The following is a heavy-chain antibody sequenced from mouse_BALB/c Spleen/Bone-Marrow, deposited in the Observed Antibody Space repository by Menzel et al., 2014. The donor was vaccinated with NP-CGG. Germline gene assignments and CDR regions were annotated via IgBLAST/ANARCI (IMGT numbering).Heavy chain of an antibody. CDR3: ARRRYDVPYWYFDV. V-gene: IGHV15-2*02. J-gene: IGHJ1*01. CDR1: DSEVFPIAY. D-gene: IGHD2-14*01. Sequence: QVTLKESGFELRSPGSSVKLSCKDFDSEVFPIAYMSWVRQKPGHGFEWIGDILPSIGRTIYGEKFEDKATLDADTVSDTAYLELNSLTSEDSAIYYCARRRYDVPYWYFDVWGAGTTVTVSS. CDR2: ILPSIGRT.